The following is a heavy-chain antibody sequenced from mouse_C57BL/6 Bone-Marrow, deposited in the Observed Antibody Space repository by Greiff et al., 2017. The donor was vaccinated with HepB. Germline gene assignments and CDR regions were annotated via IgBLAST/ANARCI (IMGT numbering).Heavy chain of an antibody. CDR3: ARERISYFDV. Sequence: QVQLQQPGAELVKPGASVKLSCKASGYTFTSYWMQWVKQRPGQGLEWIGEIYPSDSYTNYNQKFKGKATLTVDTSSSTAYMQLSSLTSEDSAVYYCARERISYFDVWGTGTTVTVSS. CDR2: IYPSDSYT. V-gene: IGHV1-50*01. J-gene: IGHJ1*03. CDR1: GYTFTSYW.